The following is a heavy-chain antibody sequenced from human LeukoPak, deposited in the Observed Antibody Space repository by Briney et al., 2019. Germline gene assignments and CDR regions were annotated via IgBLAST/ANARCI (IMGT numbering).Heavy chain of an antibody. J-gene: IGHJ4*02. D-gene: IGHD3-22*01. V-gene: IGHV4-34*01. CDR2: INHSGST. CDR3: ARGEEYYYDSSGYYYDY. Sequence: SETLSLTCAVYGGSFSGYYWSWIRQPPGKGLEWIGEINHSGSTNYNPSLKSRVTISVDTSKNQFSLKLSSVTAADTAVYYCARGEEYYYDSSGYYYDYWGRGTLVSVSS. CDR1: GGSFSGYY.